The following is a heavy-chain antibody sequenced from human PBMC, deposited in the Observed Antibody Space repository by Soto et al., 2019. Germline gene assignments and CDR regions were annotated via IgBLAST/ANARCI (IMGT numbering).Heavy chain of an antibody. CDR1: GSSISSYY. J-gene: IGHJ4*02. D-gene: IGHD5-12*01. CDR3: ARERRDGYKHYFDY. V-gene: IGHV4-59*01. CDR2: IYYSGST. Sequence: QVQLQESGPGLVKPSETLSLMCTVSGSSISSYYWSWIRQRPGKGLEWIGYIYYSGSTNYNPSLKSRVTISVDTSKNQFSLKLSSVTAADTAVYYCARERRDGYKHYFDYWGQGTLVTVSS.